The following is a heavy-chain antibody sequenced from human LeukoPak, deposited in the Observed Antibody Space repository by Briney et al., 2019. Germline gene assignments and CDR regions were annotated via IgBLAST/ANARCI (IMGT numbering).Heavy chain of an antibody. V-gene: IGHV4-30-4*01. CDR3: ARDDGTYYGGTLDY. J-gene: IGHJ4*02. CDR1: GGSLSSGDYY. D-gene: IGHD4-23*01. CDR2: IYYSGST. Sequence: SETLSLTCTVSGGSLSSGDYYWTWIRQPPGTGLEWLGYIYYSGSTYYNPSLKSRVTISVDTSKNQFSLNLSSVTAADTAVYYCARDDGTYYGGTLDYWGQGTLVTVSS.